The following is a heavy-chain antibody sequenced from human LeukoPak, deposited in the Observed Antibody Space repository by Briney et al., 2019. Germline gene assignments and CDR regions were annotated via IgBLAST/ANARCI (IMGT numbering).Heavy chain of an antibody. D-gene: IGHD6-13*01. J-gene: IGHJ3*02. CDR2: ISSSSRTI. CDR1: GFTFDDYG. CDR3: ARETASWGYAFDI. Sequence: GGSLRLSCAASGFTFDDYGMSWVRQAPGKGLEWISYISSSSRTIYYADSVKGRFTISRDNAENSLYLQMNSLRAEDTAVYYCARETASWGYAFDIWGQGTMVTVSS. V-gene: IGHV3-48*01.